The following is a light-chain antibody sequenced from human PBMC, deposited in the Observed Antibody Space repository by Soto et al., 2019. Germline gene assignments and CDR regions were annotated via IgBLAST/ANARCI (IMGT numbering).Light chain of an antibody. V-gene: IGKV3-15*01. Sequence: EIVMTQSPATLSVSPGERATLSCRASQSVSSNLAWYQQKPGQAPRLLIYGASTRATGIPARFSGSGSGTEFPLTISSLQSEDFAVYYCQPYNHFWTFGQGTKVEIK. CDR1: QSVSSN. J-gene: IGKJ1*01. CDR3: QPYNHFWT. CDR2: GAS.